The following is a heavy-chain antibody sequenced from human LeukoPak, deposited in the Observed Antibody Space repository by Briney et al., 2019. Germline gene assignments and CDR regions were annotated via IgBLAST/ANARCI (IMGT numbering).Heavy chain of an antibody. J-gene: IGHJ4*02. CDR2: VYYSGSGST. CDR3: ARHAVYAGSGWSFDY. CDR1: GGSISSYY. D-gene: IGHD6-19*01. Sequence: SETLSLTCTVSGGSISSYYWSWIRQPPGKGLEWIGYVYYSGSGSTNHSPSLESRVTISVDTSKNQFSLNLNSVTAADTAVYYCARHAVYAGSGWSFDYWGQGTLVTVSS. V-gene: IGHV4-59*08.